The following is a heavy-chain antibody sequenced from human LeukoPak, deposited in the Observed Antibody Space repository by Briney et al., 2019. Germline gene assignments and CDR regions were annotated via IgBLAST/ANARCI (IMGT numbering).Heavy chain of an antibody. V-gene: IGHV3-7*01. CDR2: IKQDGSEK. CDR1: GFTFSSYW. Sequence: GGSLRLSCAASGFTFSSYWMSWVRQAPGKGLEWVANIKQDGSEKYYVDSVKGRFTISRDNAKNSLYLQMNSLRAEDTAVYYCASRGGWDEYAFDIWGQGTMVTVSS. J-gene: IGHJ3*02. CDR3: ASRGGWDEYAFDI. D-gene: IGHD6-19*01.